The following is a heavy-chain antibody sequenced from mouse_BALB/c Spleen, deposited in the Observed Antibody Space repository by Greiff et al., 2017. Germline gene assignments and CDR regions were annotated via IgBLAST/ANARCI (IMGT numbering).Heavy chain of an antibody. Sequence: EVQLVESGGGLVQPGGSRKLSCAASGFTFSSFGMHWVRQAPEKGLEWVAYISSGSSTIYYADTVKGRFTISRDNPKNTLFLQMTSLRSEDTAMYYCAREVYYGYYFDYWGQGTTLTVSS. V-gene: IGHV5-17*02. D-gene: IGHD1-2*01. J-gene: IGHJ2*01. CDR1: GFTFSSFG. CDR3: AREVYYGYYFDY. CDR2: ISSGSSTI.